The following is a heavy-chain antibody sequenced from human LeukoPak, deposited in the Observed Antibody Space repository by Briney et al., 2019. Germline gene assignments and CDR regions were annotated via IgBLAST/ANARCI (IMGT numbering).Heavy chain of an antibody. CDR2: ISSSSSYM. J-gene: IGHJ4*02. D-gene: IGHD3-22*01. CDR3: AREAYDSRGYSFDY. CDR1: GFSFSSYT. Sequence: PGGSLRLSCAPSGFSFSSYTMNWVRQAPGRGLEWVATISSSSSYMYYAGSLKGRFTISRDNAKNSLYLQMNSLRAEDTAVYYCAREAYDSRGYSFDYWGQGTLVAVSS. V-gene: IGHV3-21*04.